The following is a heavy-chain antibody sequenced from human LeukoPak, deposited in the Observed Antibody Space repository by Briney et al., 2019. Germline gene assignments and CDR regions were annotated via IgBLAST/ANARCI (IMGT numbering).Heavy chain of an antibody. Sequence: GGSLRLSCTATAFTFSSYAMHWVGQAPGKGLEWVAFVRYDGSTNYYADSVKGRFTISRDNSKNTLYMEMHRLIAEDTAVHYCARGCAYVFVPIGPYFDFWGQGTLVTVSS. CDR1: AFTFSSYA. V-gene: IGHV3-30*02. CDR3: ARGCAYVFVPIGPYFDF. D-gene: IGHD5-12*01. J-gene: IGHJ4*02. CDR2: VRYDGSTN.